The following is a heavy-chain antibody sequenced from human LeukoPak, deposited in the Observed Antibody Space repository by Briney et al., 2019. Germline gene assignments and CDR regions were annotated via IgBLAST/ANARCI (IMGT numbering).Heavy chain of an antibody. CDR1: GFTFSSYD. V-gene: IGHV3-21*01. Sequence: GGSLRLSCAASGFTFSSYDMTWVRQAPGKGLEWVSSISSSSSYIYYADSVKGRFTISRDNAKNSLYLQMNSLRAEDTAVYYCAREIWDYYDSSGYLALDYWGQGTLVTVSS. CDR2: ISSSSSYI. J-gene: IGHJ4*02. D-gene: IGHD3-22*01. CDR3: AREIWDYYDSSGYLALDY.